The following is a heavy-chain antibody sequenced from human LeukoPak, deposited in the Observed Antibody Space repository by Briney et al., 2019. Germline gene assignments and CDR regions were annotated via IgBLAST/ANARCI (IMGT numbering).Heavy chain of an antibody. CDR2: IYYSGST. J-gene: IGHJ4*02. V-gene: IGHV4-31*02. CDR3: ARDLGGGSFDF. Sequence: LRLSCAASGFTFSSYAMSWIRQHPGKGLEWIGYIYYSGSTYYSPSLKSRLTMSVDTSKNQFSLRLSSVTAADTAVYYCARDLGGGSFDFWGQGTLVTVSS. CDR1: GFTFSSYA. D-gene: IGHD2-15*01.